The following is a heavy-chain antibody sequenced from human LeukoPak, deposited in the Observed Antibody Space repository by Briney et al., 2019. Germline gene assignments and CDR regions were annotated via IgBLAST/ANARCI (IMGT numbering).Heavy chain of an antibody. CDR1: TGSISSGNW. D-gene: IGHD1-26*01. J-gene: IGHJ4*02. V-gene: IGHV4-4*02. Sequence: PSGTLSLTGAVPTGSISSGNWWSWVRQSPGKGLEWIGDIYYSGSTNYNPSLKSRVTISVDTSKNQFSLRLSSVTAADTAVYYSARLASGSYGPLTPFDYWGQGTLVTVSS. CDR3: ARLASGSYGPLTPFDY. CDR2: IYYSGST.